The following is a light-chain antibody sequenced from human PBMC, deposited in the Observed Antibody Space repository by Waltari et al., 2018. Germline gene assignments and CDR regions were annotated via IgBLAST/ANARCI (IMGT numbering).Light chain of an antibody. CDR3: QHYVRLPVT. J-gene: IGKJ1*01. CDR1: QNVSRT. Sequence: EIVLTQSQGTLSLSPGERATLSCRASQNVSRTLAWYQQKPGQAPRLLIYGASNRATGIPDRFSGSGSGTDFSLTISRLEPEDFAVYYCQHYVRLPVTFGQGTKVEIK. V-gene: IGKV3-20*01. CDR2: GAS.